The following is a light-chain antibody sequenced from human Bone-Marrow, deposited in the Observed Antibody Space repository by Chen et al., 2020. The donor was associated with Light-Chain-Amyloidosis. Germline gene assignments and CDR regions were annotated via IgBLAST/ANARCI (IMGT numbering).Light chain of an antibody. CDR2: TTS. CDR3: VLYMGSGMSV. CDR1: SGPVSTSYY. Sequence: TVVTQEPSFSVSPGGTVTLTCGLSSGPVSTSYYPSWYQQTPGPAPRPLIYTTSTSASGVPDRFSGSILGNKAALTITGAQADDESDYYCVLYMGSGMSVFGGGTKLTVL. V-gene: IGLV8-61*01. J-gene: IGLJ3*02.